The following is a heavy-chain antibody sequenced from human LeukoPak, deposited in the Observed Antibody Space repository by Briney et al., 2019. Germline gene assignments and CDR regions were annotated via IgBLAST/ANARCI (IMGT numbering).Heavy chain of an antibody. CDR2: IYYSGST. J-gene: IGHJ2*01. D-gene: IGHD3-22*01. V-gene: IGHV4-59*12. CDR3: ARKYYYDTNGYYYHWYFDL. Sequence: SETLSLTCTVSGGSISSYYWSWIRQPPGKGLEWIGYIYYSGSTNYNPSLKSRVTISVDTSKNQFSLKLSSVTAADTAVYYCARKYYYDTNGYYYHWYFDLWGRGTQVTVSS. CDR1: GGSISSYY.